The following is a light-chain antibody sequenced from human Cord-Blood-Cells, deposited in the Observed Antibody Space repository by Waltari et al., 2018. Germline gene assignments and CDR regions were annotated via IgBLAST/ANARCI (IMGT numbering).Light chain of an antibody. J-gene: IGLJ2*01. CDR1: RSNIGRNT. V-gene: IGLV1-44*01. CDR3: AAWDDSLNGVV. CDR2: RNN. Sequence: QSALTQQPSASGTPGQRVTTSCSGSRSNIGRNTVNWYQHSPGTTPKLRIYRNNQRPSGVPDRFSGSKSGTSASLAISGLQSEDEADYYCAAWDDSLNGVVFGGGTKLTVL.